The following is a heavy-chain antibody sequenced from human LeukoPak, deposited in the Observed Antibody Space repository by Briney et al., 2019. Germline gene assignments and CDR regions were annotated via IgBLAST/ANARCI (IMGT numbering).Heavy chain of an antibody. J-gene: IGHJ6*02. Sequence: PGGSLRLSCAASGFTFSSYAMSWVRQAQGKGLKWVSAISGSGGSTYYADSVKGRFTISRDNSKNTLYLQMNSLRAEDTAVYYCAKDHTELTIFGVAYYYYGMDVWGQGTTVTVSS. V-gene: IGHV3-23*01. D-gene: IGHD3-3*01. CDR2: ISGSGGST. CDR1: GFTFSSYA. CDR3: AKDHTELTIFGVAYYYYGMDV.